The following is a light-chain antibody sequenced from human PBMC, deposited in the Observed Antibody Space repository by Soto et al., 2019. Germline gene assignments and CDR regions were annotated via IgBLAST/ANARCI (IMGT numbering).Light chain of an antibody. CDR2: AAS. V-gene: IGKV1-6*01. CDR3: LQDYNYPWT. J-gene: IGKJ1*01. CDR1: QGIRND. Sequence: AIKMTQSPSSLSASVGDRVTITCRASQGIRNDLGWYQQKPGKAPNLLIYAASSLQSGVPSRFSGSGSGTDFTLTISSLQPEDFATYYCLQDYNYPWTFGQGTKVEIK.